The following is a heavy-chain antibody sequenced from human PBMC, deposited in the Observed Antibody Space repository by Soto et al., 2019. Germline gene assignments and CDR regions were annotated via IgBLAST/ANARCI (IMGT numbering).Heavy chain of an antibody. J-gene: IGHJ3*02. Sequence: GGSLGLSCAAFGFTFSGYEMNWVRQAPGKGLEWVSYISSSGSTIYYADSVKGRFTISRDNAKNSLYLQMNSLRAEDTAVYYCARDLGGQEAFDIWGQGTMVTVSS. CDR1: GFTFSGYE. V-gene: IGHV3-48*03. CDR2: ISSSGSTI. D-gene: IGHD3-16*01. CDR3: ARDLGGQEAFDI.